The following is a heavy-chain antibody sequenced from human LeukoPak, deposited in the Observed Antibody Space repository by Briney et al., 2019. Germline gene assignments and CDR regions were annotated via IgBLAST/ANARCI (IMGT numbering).Heavy chain of an antibody. J-gene: IGHJ4*02. D-gene: IGHD5-18*01. CDR3: ARSPTDGWLNSPFDY. Sequence: ASVKVSCKASGGTFSSYAISWLRQAPGQGLEWMGGIIPIFGTANSAQKFQGRVTITADESTSTAYMELSSLRSEDTAVYYCARSPTDGWLNSPFDYWGQGTLVAVSS. V-gene: IGHV1-69*01. CDR2: IIPIFGTA. CDR1: GGTFSSYA.